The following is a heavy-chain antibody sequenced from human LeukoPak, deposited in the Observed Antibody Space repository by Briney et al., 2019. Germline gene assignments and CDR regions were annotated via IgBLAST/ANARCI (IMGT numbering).Heavy chain of an antibody. CDR1: GAPISSNNW. D-gene: IGHD6-19*01. Sequence: PSGTLSLTCAVSGAPISSNNWWWSCVRQPPGKGLECIGEIYHSGSTNYNPSLKSRVTMSVDKSKNQFSLRLTSVTAADTAVYYCARETSLVGYSGGFGFNYWGQGTLVTVSS. CDR2: IYHSGST. J-gene: IGHJ4*02. V-gene: IGHV4-4*02. CDR3: ARETSLVGYSGGFGFNY.